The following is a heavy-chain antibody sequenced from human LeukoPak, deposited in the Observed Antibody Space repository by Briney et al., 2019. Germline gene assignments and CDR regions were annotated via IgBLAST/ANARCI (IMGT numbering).Heavy chain of an antibody. J-gene: IGHJ4*02. CDR2: SDYTGSR. CDR3: AKDFGDFRTDY. CDR1: GGSISRSGYY. D-gene: IGHD4-17*01. Sequence: PSETLSLTCTVSGGSISRSGYYWAWIRQPPGKGLEWIASSDYTGSRTYNPSLKSRVTVSVDTSKNQCFLKLTSVTAADTAVYYCAKDFGDFRTDYWGQGTLVTVSS. V-gene: IGHV4-39*01.